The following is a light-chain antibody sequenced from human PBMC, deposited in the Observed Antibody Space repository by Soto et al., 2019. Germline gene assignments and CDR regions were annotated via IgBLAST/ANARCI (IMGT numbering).Light chain of an antibody. Sequence: EIVLTQSPGTLSLSPGERATLSCRASQSVSSSYLAWYQQNPGQAPRVLIYGASSRATGIPDRFSGSGSGTDFTLTISRLEPEDFAVYYCQQYGSSPPNTFGQGTKLEIK. V-gene: IGKV3-20*01. CDR2: GAS. CDR3: QQYGSSPPNT. J-gene: IGKJ2*01. CDR1: QSVSSSY.